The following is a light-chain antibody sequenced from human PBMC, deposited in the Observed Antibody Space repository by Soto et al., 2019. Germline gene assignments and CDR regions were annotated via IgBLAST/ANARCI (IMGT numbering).Light chain of an antibody. V-gene: IGKV1-5*03. CDR2: KAS. CDR1: QSISSW. J-gene: IGKJ3*01. Sequence: DIQMTQSPSTLSASVGDRVTITCRASQSISSWLAWYQQKPGKAPKILLYKASTLESGVPSRFSGSGSGTEFTLTISSLQPDDFATYYCQQSFTCGPGTKVDIK. CDR3: QQSFT.